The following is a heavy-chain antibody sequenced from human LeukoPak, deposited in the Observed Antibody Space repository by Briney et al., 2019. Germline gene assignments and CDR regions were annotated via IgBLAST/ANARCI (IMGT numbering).Heavy chain of an antibody. CDR3: ARHRSSWLIDY. V-gene: IGHV3-23*01. CDR2: ISDSGGNT. Sequence: HSGGSLRLSCAASGFTFNSYAMSGVRQAPWEWLQWGSGISDSGGNTYYADSVRGRFTISRDNSKNTLYLQMNSLRAEDTAVYYCARHRSSWLIDYWGQGTLVTVSS. D-gene: IGHD6-6*01. J-gene: IGHJ4*02. CDR1: GFTFNSYA.